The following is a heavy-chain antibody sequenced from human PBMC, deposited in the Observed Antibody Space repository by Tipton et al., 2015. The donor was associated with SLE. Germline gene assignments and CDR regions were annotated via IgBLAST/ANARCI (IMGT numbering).Heavy chain of an antibody. D-gene: IGHD1-1*01. Sequence: TLSLTCTVSGGSISSYYWSWIRQPPGKGLEWIGYIYHSGSTYYNPSLKSRVTISVDRSKNQFSLKLSSVTAADTAVYYCVRDHGGWVPFFDYWGQGILVTVSS. J-gene: IGHJ4*02. CDR2: IYHSGST. V-gene: IGHV4-59*12. CDR1: GGSISSYY. CDR3: VRDHGGWVPFFDY.